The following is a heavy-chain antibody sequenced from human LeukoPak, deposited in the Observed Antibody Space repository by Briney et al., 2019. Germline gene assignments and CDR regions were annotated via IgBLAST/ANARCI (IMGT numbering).Heavy chain of an antibody. CDR1: GGTFSSYA. J-gene: IGHJ3*02. D-gene: IGHD5-18*01. CDR2: IIPIFGTA. CDR3: AREGGDSYGYSDVFDI. Sequence: SVKVSCKASGGTFSSYAISWVRQAPGQGREWVGGIIPIFGTANYAQKFQGRVTITADESTSTAYMELSRLRSEDTAVYCWAREGGDSYGYSDVFDIWGQGTMVTVSS. V-gene: IGHV1-69*01.